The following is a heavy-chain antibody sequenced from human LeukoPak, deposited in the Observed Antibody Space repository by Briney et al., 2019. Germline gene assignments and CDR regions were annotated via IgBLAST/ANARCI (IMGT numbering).Heavy chain of an antibody. Sequence: GGSLRLSCAVSGFSISDDSMSWVRQAPGKGLEWVSSIGSRSIYIYYAASVKGRFTISRDDAKNSLYLQMNTLRAEDSAIYYCTKAISEESVWGQGTLVTVSS. V-gene: IGHV3-21*01. D-gene: IGHD3-10*01. CDR1: GFSISDDS. CDR3: TKAISEESV. CDR2: IGSRSIYI. J-gene: IGHJ4*02.